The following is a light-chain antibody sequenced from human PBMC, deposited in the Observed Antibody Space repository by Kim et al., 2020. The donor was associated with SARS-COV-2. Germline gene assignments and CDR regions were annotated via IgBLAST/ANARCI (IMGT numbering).Light chain of an antibody. J-gene: IGKJ4*01. Sequence: GGGGTVTGRGGRGSSNSLAWYQQRPGKAPKRRVYVASGLQSGVPSRFSGSGSGPDYTLTISSLQPDDYATYYCQQFFSTPLTFGGGTKVDIK. CDR2: VAS. CDR3: QQFFSTPLT. V-gene: IGKV1-NL1*01. CDR1: RGSSNS.